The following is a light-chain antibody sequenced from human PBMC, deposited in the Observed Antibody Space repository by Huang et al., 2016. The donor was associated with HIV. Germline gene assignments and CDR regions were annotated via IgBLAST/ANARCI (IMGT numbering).Light chain of an antibody. CDR3: QQRSNWPPIT. Sequence: EIVLTQSPATLSLSPGQRATLSCRASQSVGSHLVWYQQKPGQAPRLLIYDTSNSATGVPARFSGSGSGTDFTLTISRLGREDFAVYYCQQRSNWPPITFGQGTRLEIK. V-gene: IGKV3-11*01. J-gene: IGKJ5*01. CDR2: DTS. CDR1: QSVGSH.